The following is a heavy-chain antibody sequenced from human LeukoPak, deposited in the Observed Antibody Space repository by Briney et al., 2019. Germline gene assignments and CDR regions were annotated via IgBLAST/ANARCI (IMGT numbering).Heavy chain of an antibody. J-gene: IGHJ4*02. D-gene: IGHD3-22*01. CDR2: IWYDGSKK. CDR1: GFTLSSYG. V-gene: IGHV3-33*01. CDR3: VRDPGNERGGYHFDY. Sequence: GGSLRLSCAASGFTLSSYGMHWVRQVPGKGLEWVAVIWYDGSKKYYADSVKGRFIISKDNVLSLQMDSLRAEDTAVYYCVRDPGNERGGYHFDYWGQGTLVTVSS.